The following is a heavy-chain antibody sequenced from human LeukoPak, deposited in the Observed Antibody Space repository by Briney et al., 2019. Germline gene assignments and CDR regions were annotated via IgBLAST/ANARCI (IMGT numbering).Heavy chain of an antibody. V-gene: IGHV4-30-2*01. CDR2: IYHSGST. CDR1: GGSISSGGYS. J-gene: IGHJ4*02. Sequence: SQTLSLTCAVSGGSISSGGYSWSWIRQPPGKGLEWIVYIYHSGSTYYNPSLKSRVTISVDRSKNQFSLKLSSVTAADTAVYYCARGGFGYYDSSGYLDYWGQGTLVTVSS. CDR3: ARGGFGYYDSSGYLDY. D-gene: IGHD3-22*01.